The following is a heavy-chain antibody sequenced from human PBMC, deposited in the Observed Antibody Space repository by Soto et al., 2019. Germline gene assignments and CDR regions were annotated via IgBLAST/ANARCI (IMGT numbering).Heavy chain of an antibody. CDR2: ISSSGSTI. D-gene: IGHD1-7*01. CDR3: ARGGYIWNYRFGS. Sequence: EVQLVESGGGLVQPGGSLRLSCAASGFTFSSYEMNWVRQAPGKGLAWVSYISSSGSTIYYADSVKGRFTISRDNAKNPLYLQINSLRAEDTAVYYGARGGYIWNYRFGSWGQGTLVTVSS. CDR1: GFTFSSYE. V-gene: IGHV3-48*03. J-gene: IGHJ5*01.